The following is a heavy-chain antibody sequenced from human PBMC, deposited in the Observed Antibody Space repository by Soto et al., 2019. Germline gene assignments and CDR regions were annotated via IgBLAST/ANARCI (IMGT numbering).Heavy chain of an antibody. V-gene: IGHV3-23*01. J-gene: IGHJ4*02. D-gene: IGHD1-26*01. CDR1: GFTFSSYA. Sequence: EVQLLESGGGLVQPGGSLRLSCAASGFTFSSYAMRWVRQAPVKGLEWVSAISGSGGSTYYADSVKGRFTISRDNSKNTLYLQMNSLRAEGWAGYYCGGQGSGSYYAYWGQGALVTVSS. CDR2: ISGSGGST. CDR3: GGQGSGSYYAY.